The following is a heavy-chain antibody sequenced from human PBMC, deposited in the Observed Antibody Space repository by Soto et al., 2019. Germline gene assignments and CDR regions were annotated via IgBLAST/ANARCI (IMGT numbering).Heavy chain of an antibody. Sequence: QVQLVQSGAEVKKSGASVKVSCKASGYTFTGYYIHWVRQAPGQGFEWMGEISPNSGGTKYAQKFQGRVTITADESTSTAYMELSSLRSEDTAVYYCARGGDSSGYYYAVFDYWGQGTLVTVSS. J-gene: IGHJ4*02. CDR1: GYTFTGYY. V-gene: IGHV1-2*02. D-gene: IGHD3-22*01. CDR3: ARGGDSSGYYYAVFDY. CDR2: ISPNSGGT.